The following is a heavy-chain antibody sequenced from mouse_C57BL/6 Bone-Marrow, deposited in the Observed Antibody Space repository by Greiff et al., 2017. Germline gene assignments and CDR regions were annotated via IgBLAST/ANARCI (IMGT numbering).Heavy chain of an antibody. CDR1: GFTFSDYY. Sequence: EVKLMESEGGLVQPGSSMKLSCTASGFTFSDYYMAWVRQVPAKGLEWVANINYDGSSTYYLDSLKSRFIIARDNARNILYLQMSSLKSEDTATYYCARGGITHYFDYWGQGTTLTVSS. D-gene: IGHD2-4*01. J-gene: IGHJ2*01. CDR3: ARGGITHYFDY. V-gene: IGHV5-16*01. CDR2: INYDGSST.